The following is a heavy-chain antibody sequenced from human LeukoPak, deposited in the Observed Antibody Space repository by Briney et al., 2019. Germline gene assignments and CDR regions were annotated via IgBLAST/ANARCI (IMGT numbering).Heavy chain of an antibody. Sequence: GGSLRLSCAASGFIFTTFSVNWVRQAPGKGLEWVSSISSSSTYISYADSVEGRFTISRDNAKNSLYLQMNSLRAEDTALCYCARVFSGNYYSGFDYGGQGNLVTVSS. D-gene: IGHD3-10*01. CDR3: ARVFSGNYYSGFDY. J-gene: IGHJ4*02. V-gene: IGHV3-21*01. CDR2: ISSSSTYI. CDR1: GFIFTTFS.